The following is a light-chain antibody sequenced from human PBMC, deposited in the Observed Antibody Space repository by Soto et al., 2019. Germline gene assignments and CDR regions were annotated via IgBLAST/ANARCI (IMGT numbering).Light chain of an antibody. CDR1: QSIASS. V-gene: IGKV1-39*01. J-gene: IGKJ1*01. CDR2: AAS. Sequence: DIQMTQSPSSLSPSVGDRVTISCRASQSIASSLHWYQQKSGKAPKLLISAASSLQSGVPSRFSGSGSGTDFTLTISSLQPEDFATYYCQQIYSLPRTFCQGINVDIK. CDR3: QQIYSLPRT.